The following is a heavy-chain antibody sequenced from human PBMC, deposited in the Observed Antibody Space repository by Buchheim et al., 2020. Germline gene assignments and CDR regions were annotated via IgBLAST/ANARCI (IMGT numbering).Heavy chain of an antibody. Sequence: QMQLVQPGAEVKKPGASVKVSCKTFGYTFINYRIHCVRQAPGQGLEWMGIINPSGGSTIYAPRFQGRVTMTRDTSTSPVDMELRSLTSDDTGVYYCARGNAGSHFYYDVDVGGQGTT. CDR3: ARGNAGSHFYYDVDV. CDR1: GYTFINYR. V-gene: IGHV1-46*01. CDR2: INPSGGST. D-gene: IGHD1-26*01. J-gene: IGHJ6*02.